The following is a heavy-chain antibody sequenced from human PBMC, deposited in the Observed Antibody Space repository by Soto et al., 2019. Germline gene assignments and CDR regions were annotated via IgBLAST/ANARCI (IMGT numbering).Heavy chain of an antibody. CDR1: GYTLTSYD. V-gene: IGHV1-8*01. D-gene: IGHD2-15*01. CDR2: MNPDSGNT. J-gene: IGHJ1*01. CDR3: ARVLLVVAGEYFQH. Sequence: ASVKVSCTASGYTLTSYDINWVRQATGQGLEWMGWMNPDSGNTGYAQKFQGRVTMTRNTSISTAYMELSSLRSEDTAVYYCARVLLVVAGEYFQHWGQGTLVTVSS.